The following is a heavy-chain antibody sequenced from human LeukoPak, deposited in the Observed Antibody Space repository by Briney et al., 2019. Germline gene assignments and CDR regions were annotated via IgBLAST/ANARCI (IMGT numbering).Heavy chain of an antibody. CDR1: GFTFSSYG. J-gene: IGHJ2*01. CDR3: ARVPNCGGDCYPHWYFDL. D-gene: IGHD2-21*02. Sequence: GGSLRLSCAASGFTFSSYGMSWVRQAPGEGLEWVSAISGSGGSTYYADSVKGRFTISRDNSKNTLYLQMNSLRAEDTAVYYCARVPNCGGDCYPHWYFDLWGRGTLVTVSS. CDR2: ISGSGGST. V-gene: IGHV3-23*01.